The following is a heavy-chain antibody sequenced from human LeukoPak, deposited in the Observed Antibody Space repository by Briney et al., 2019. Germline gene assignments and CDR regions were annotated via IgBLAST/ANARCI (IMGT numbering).Heavy chain of an antibody. CDR1: GGSISSYY. CDR2: ISGSGGNT. J-gene: IGHJ5*02. D-gene: IGHD2-15*01. V-gene: IGHV3-23*01. CDR3: AKQTGSGCYTSLDL. Sequence: ETLSLTCTVSGGSISSYYWSWVRQAPGKGLEWVSAISGSGGNTYYAGSVKGRFTISRDNSKNTLYLQMNDLRAEDTAVYYCAKQTGSGCYTSLDLWGHGTLVTVSS.